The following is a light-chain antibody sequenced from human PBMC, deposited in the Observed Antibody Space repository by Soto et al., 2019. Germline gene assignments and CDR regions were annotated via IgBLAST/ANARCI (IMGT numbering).Light chain of an antibody. CDR3: QSYYSSRSGVV. V-gene: IGLV1-40*01. Sequence: QSVLTQPPSVSGAPGQRVTISCTGRSSNIGAGYDVHWYQQLPGTAPKLLIYGNSNRPSGVPDRFSGSKSGTSASLAITWLQAEDEADYYCQSYYSSRSGVVFGGGTQLTVL. CDR2: GNS. J-gene: IGLJ2*01. CDR1: SSNIGAGYD.